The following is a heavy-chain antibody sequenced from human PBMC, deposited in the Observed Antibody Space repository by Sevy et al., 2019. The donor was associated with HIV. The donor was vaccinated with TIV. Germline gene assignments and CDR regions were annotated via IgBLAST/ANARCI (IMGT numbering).Heavy chain of an antibody. D-gene: IGHD6-13*01. J-gene: IGHJ3*02. CDR1: GFTFSSYG. CDR2: IWYDGSNK. Sequence: GGSLRLSCAASGFTFSSYGMHWVRQAPGKGLEWVAVIWYDGSNKYYADSVKGRFTMSRDNSKNTLYLLMNSLRAEDTAVYYCARDGIPRGIVAAAGHDAFDIWGQGTMVTVSS. CDR3: ARDGIPRGIVAAAGHDAFDI. V-gene: IGHV3-33*01.